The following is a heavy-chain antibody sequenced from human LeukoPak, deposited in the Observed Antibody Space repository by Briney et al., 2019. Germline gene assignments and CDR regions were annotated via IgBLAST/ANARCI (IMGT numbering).Heavy chain of an antibody. Sequence: GRSLRLSCAASGFTFSSFGMHWVRQAPGKGLEWVAVISYDGGKKYFADSVKGRFTISRDNSKNTMYLEMKSLRVEDTALYYCHSTSDREDAFDIWGQGTMVTVSS. J-gene: IGHJ3*02. CDR3: HSTSDREDAFDI. CDR2: ISYDGGKK. V-gene: IGHV3-30*03. CDR1: GFTFSSFG. D-gene: IGHD1-14*01.